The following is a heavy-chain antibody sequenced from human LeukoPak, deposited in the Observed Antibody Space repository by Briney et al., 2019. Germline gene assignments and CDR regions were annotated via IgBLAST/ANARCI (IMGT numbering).Heavy chain of an antibody. V-gene: IGHV1-69*05. J-gene: IGHJ1*01. CDR1: GGTFSSYA. D-gene: IGHD3-22*01. Sequence: ASVKVSCKASGGTFSSYAISWVRQAPGQGLEWMGGIIPIFGTANYAQKFQGRVTITTDESTSTAYMELSSLRSEDTAVYYCAGRVYNYYDSSGYTHFQHWGQGTLVTVSS. CDR2: IIPIFGTA. CDR3: AGRVYNYYDSSGYTHFQH.